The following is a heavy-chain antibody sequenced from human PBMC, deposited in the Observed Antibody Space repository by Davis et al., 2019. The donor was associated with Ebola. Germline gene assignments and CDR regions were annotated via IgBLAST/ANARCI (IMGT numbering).Heavy chain of an antibody. CDR3: ARAISGYTSGWSGAFDI. J-gene: IGHJ3*02. CDR2: IYYSGST. V-gene: IGHV4-59*01. CDR1: GGSISSYY. D-gene: IGHD6-19*01. Sequence: MPSETLSLTCTVSGGSISSYYWSWIRQPPGKGLEWIGYIYYSGSTNYNPSLKSRVTISVDTSKNQFSLKLSSVTAADTAVYYCARAISGYTSGWSGAFDIWGQGTMVTVSS.